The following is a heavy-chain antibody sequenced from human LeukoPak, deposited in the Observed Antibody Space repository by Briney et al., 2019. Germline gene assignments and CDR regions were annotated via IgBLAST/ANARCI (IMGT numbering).Heavy chain of an antibody. CDR2: ISGSGGST. Sequence: GGSLRLSCAASGFTFSSYAMNWVRQAPGKGLEWVSAISGSGGSTYYADSVKGRFTISRDNSKNTLYLQMSSLRAEDTAVYYCATSNWGRDSWGQGTLVTVSS. D-gene: IGHD7-27*01. J-gene: IGHJ4*02. CDR1: GFTFSSYA. V-gene: IGHV3-23*01. CDR3: ATSNWGRDS.